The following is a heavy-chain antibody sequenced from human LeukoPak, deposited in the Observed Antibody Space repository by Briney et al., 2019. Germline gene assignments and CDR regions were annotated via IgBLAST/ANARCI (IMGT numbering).Heavy chain of an antibody. J-gene: IGHJ6*03. CDR3: ARGLPNWGSYYYYYYMDV. CDR1: GFTFSSYE. CDR2: ISSSGSTI. D-gene: IGHD7-27*01. Sequence: GGSLRLPCAASGFTFSSYEMNWVRQAPGKGLEWVSYISSSGSTIYYADSVKGRFTISRDNAKNSLYLQMNSLRAEDTAVYYCARGLPNWGSYYYYYYMDVWGKGTTVTVSS. V-gene: IGHV3-48*03.